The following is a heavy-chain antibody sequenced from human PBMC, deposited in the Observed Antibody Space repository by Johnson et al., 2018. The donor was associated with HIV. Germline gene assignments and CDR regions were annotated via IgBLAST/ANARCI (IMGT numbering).Heavy chain of an antibody. CDR1: GFTVSSNY. CDR2: IYSSGSTR. Sequence: QVQLVESGGGLVQPGGSLRLSCAASGFTVSSNYMSWVRQAPGKGLEWVSVIYSSGSTRYYADSVKGRFTISRDNAKNSLYLQMNSLRAEDTAVYYCARYQQLVRDGAFDIWGQGTMVTVSS. J-gene: IGHJ3*02. D-gene: IGHD6-13*01. CDR3: ARYQQLVRDGAFDI. V-gene: IGHV3-11*04.